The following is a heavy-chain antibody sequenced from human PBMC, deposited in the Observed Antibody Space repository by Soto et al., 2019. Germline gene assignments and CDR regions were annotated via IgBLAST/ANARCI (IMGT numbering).Heavy chain of an antibody. D-gene: IGHD6-19*01. Sequence: QVQLVQSGAEVKKPGSSVKVSCKASGGTFSSYAISWVRQAPGQGLEWMGGIIPIFSTANYAQKFQGRVTITADESTSTAYMELSSLRSEDTAVYYCARHRIAVAGTGGWFDPWGQGTLVTVSS. CDR3: ARHRIAVAGTGGWFDP. CDR2: IIPIFSTA. J-gene: IGHJ5*02. CDR1: GGTFSSYA. V-gene: IGHV1-69*01.